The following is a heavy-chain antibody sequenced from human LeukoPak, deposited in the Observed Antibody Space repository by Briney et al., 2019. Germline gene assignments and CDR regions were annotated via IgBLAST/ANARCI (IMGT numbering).Heavy chain of an antibody. Sequence: KPSETLSLTCTVSGGSISSYYWSWLRQPPGKGLEWIGHIYYTGSTNYNLSLRSRLTISVDTSTSQLSLKLSSVTAADTAVYYCARHKPTGSYPLELWGQGTLVTVSS. D-gene: IGHD3-10*01. V-gene: IGHV4-59*08. CDR2: IYYTGST. J-gene: IGHJ4*02. CDR3: ARHKPTGSYPLEL. CDR1: GGSISSYY.